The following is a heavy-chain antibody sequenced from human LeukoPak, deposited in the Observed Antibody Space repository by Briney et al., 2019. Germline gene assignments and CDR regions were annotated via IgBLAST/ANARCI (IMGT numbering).Heavy chain of an antibody. D-gene: IGHD2-2*02. CDR2: IYYSGST. Sequence: PSETLSHTCTVSGGSISSGDYYWSWIRQPPGKGLEWIGYIYYSGSTYYNPSLKSRVTISVDTSKNQFSLKLSSVTAADTAVYYCARARCSSTSCYTFDYWGQGTLVTVSS. J-gene: IGHJ4*02. CDR3: ARARCSSTSCYTFDY. CDR1: GGSISSGDYY. V-gene: IGHV4-30-4*01.